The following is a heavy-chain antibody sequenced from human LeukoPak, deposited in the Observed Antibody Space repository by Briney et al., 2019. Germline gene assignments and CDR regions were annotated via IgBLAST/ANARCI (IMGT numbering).Heavy chain of an antibody. CDR2: INHSGST. CDR1: GGSFSGYY. Sequence: SETLSLTCAVYGGSFSGYYWSWIRQPPGKGLEWIGEINHSGSTNYNPSLKSRVTISVDTSKTQFSLKLSSVTAADTAVYYCARSRLHPIVFDYWGQGTLVTVSS. V-gene: IGHV4-34*01. J-gene: IGHJ4*02. D-gene: IGHD5-24*01. CDR3: ARSRLHPIVFDY.